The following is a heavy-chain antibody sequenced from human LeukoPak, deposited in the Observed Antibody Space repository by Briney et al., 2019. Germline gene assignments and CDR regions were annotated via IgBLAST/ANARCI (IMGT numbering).Heavy chain of an antibody. CDR3: ARAEVVPAAIGHYYYGMDV. D-gene: IGHD2-2*01. CDR1: GGSISSGGYY. CDR2: IYYSGST. J-gene: IGHJ6*02. Sequence: SETLSLTCTVSGGSISSGGYYWSWIRQHPGKGLEWIGYIYYSGSTYYNPSLKSRVTISVDTSKNQFSLKLSSVTAADTAVYYCARAEVVPAAIGHYYYGMDVWGQGTTVTVSS. V-gene: IGHV4-30-4*08.